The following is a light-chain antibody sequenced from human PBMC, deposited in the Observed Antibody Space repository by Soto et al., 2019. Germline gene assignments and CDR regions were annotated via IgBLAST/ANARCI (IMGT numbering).Light chain of an antibody. CDR2: GAS. CDR1: QSVSSSY. Sequence: EIVLTQSPGTLSLSPGERATLSCRASQSVSSSYLAWYQQKPGQAPRLLIHGASSRATGIPDRISGSGSGTDFTLTISRLEPEDFAVYYCQQYETSPRTFGQGTKVDIK. V-gene: IGKV3-20*01. J-gene: IGKJ1*01. CDR3: QQYETSPRT.